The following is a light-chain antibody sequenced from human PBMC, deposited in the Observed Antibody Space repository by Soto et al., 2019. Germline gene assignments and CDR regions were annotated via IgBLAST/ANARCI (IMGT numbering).Light chain of an antibody. J-gene: IGLJ2*01. CDR2: VGTGGNVG. CDR3: GADHGSGRNFVVV. Sequence: QSVLTQPPSASASLGASVTLTCTLSSGYSNYKVDWYQQRPGKGTRFVMRVGTGGNVGSTGDGIPDRFAVLGSGLNRYLTIKNIQEDDESDYRCGADHGSGRNFVVVFGGGTKLTLL. CDR1: SGYSNYK. V-gene: IGLV9-49*01.